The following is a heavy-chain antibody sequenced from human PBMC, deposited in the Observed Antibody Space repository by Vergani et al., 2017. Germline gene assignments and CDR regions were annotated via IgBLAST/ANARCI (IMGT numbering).Heavy chain of an antibody. J-gene: IGHJ2*01. Sequence: EVQLVESGGGLVKPGGSLRLSCAASGFTFSSYSMNWVRQAPGKGLEWVSSISSSSSYIYYADSVKGRFTIPRDNAKNSLYLQMNSLRAEDTAVYYCARDRDFGDSAYWYFDLWGRGTLVTVSS. V-gene: IGHV3-21*01. D-gene: IGHD3-10*01. CDR3: ARDRDFGDSAYWYFDL. CDR2: ISSSSSYI. CDR1: GFTFSSYS.